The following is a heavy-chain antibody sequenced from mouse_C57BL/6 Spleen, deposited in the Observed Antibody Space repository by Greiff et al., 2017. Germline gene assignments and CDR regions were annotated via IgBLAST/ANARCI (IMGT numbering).Heavy chain of an antibody. V-gene: IGHV14-1*01. J-gene: IGHJ3*01. CDR2: IDPEDGDT. CDR3: TTGYSNYVEWFAY. CDR1: GFNIKDYY. Sequence: EVQLQQSGAELVRPGASVKLSCTASGFNIKDYYMHWVKQRPEQGLEWIGRIDPEDGDTEYAPKFQGKATMTADTSSNTAYLQLSSLTSEDTAVYYCTTGYSNYVEWFAYWGQGTLVTVSA. D-gene: IGHD2-5*01.